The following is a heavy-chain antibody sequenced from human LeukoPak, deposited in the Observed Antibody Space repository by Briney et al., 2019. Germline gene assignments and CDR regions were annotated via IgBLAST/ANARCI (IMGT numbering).Heavy chain of an antibody. CDR1: GFTVSSNY. CDR3: AKRGVVIRVILVGFHKEAHYFDS. CDR2: IYSGGST. Sequence: PGGSLRLSCAASGFTVSSNYMSWVRQAPGKGLEWVSVIYSGGSTYYADSVKGRFTISRDNPKNTLYLQMNSLRVEDTAIYFCAKRGVVIRVILVGFHKEAHYFDSWGRGAQVTVSS. D-gene: IGHD3-22*01. V-gene: IGHV3-53*01. J-gene: IGHJ4*02.